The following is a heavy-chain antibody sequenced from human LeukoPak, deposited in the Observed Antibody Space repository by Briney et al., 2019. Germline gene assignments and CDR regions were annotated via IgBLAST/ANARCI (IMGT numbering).Heavy chain of an antibody. CDR3: ARHGTPLRYGSGNYYKGAPFDY. Sequence: SAPLSLTCTVSGGSIISSSYYWGWIRQPPGQGLEWIGEINHSGSTNYNPSLKSRVTISVDTSKNQFSLKLSSVTAADTAVYYCARHGTPLRYGSGNYYKGAPFDYWGQGTLVTVSS. D-gene: IGHD3-10*01. V-gene: IGHV4-39*01. CDR1: GGSIISSSYY. J-gene: IGHJ4*02. CDR2: INHSGST.